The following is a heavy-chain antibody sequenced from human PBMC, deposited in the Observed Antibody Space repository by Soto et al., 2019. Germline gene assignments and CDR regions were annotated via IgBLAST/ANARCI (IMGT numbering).Heavy chain of an antibody. D-gene: IGHD2-21*02. V-gene: IGHV4-31*02. CDR3: ARDSKPTNPILRGMDV. CDR2: IYYSGTT. CDR1: GGSLNSGAYY. Sequence: SETLSLTCTASGGSLNSGAYYWTWIRQHPGKGLQWIGYIYYSGTTYYNPSLKSRVIMSLDTSKNQFSLKLTSLTAADTAVYYCARDSKPTNPILRGMDVWGKGLGVAVTS. J-gene: IGHJ6*03.